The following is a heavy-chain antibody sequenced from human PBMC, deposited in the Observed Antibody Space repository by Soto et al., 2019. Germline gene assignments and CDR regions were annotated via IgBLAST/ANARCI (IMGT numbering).Heavy chain of an antibody. CDR1: GGTFSTSA. J-gene: IGHJ6*02. CDR3: ARDKDRQQLGGNYYYILDV. Sequence: QVQLMQSGAEVKKPGSSVKVSCKAYGGTFSTSAISWVRQAPGEGLEWVGGILPVFATPDYAQKFQGRVTISADESTTTAYLELTSLTTDDTAVYYCARDKDRQQLGGNYYYILDVWGQGTAITVSS. V-gene: IGHV1-69*12. D-gene: IGHD3-3*02. CDR2: ILPVFATP.